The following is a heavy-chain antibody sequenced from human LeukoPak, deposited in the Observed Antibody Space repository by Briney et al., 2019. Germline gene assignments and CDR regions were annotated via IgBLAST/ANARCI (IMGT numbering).Heavy chain of an antibody. CDR1: GGTLSSYA. V-gene: IGHV1-69*04. J-gene: IGHJ3*02. D-gene: IGHD3-9*01. Sequence: ASVKVSCKASGGTLSSYAISWVRQAPGQGLEWMGRIIPILGIANYAQKFQGRVTITADKSTSTAYMELSSLRSEDTAVYYCARLRTPDILTGYFAFDIWGQGTMVTVSS. CDR2: IIPILGIA. CDR3: ARLRTPDILTGYFAFDI.